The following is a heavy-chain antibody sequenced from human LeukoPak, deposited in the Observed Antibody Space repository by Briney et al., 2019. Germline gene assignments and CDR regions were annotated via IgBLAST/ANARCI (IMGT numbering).Heavy chain of an antibody. V-gene: IGHV3-64*01. D-gene: IGHD3-3*01. Sequence: GGSLRLSCAASGFTFSSYAMHWVRQAPGKGLEYVSAISSNGGSTYYANSVKGRFTIPRDNSKNTLYLQMGSLRAEDMAVYYCARHGHYDFWSGYSLDYWGQGTLVTVSS. CDR2: ISSNGGST. J-gene: IGHJ4*02. CDR1: GFTFSSYA. CDR3: ARHGHYDFWSGYSLDY.